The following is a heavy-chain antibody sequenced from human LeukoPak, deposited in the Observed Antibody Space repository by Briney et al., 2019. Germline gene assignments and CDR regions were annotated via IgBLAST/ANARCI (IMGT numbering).Heavy chain of an antibody. D-gene: IGHD3-22*01. V-gene: IGHV3-30*18. CDR2: ISYDGSNK. CDR1: GFTFSSYG. J-gene: IGHJ4*02. CDR3: AKGRLNFDY. Sequence: GGSLRLSCAASGFTFSSYGMHWVRQAPGKGLERVAVISYDGSNKYYADSVKGRFTISRDNSKNTLYLQMNSLRAEDTAVYYCAKGRLNFDYWGQGTLVTVSS.